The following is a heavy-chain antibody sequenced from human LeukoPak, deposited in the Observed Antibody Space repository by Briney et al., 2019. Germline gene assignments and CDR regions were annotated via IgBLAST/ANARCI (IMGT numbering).Heavy chain of an antibody. Sequence: GGSLRLSCAASGFTFSSYAMSWVRQAPGKGLEWVSAISGSGGSTYYADSVKGRFTISRDNSKNTLYLQMNSLRAEDTAVYYCAKPRRYSGYGRTEYFDYWGQGTLVTVSS. V-gene: IGHV3-23*01. CDR2: ISGSGGST. CDR3: AKPRRYSGYGRTEYFDY. J-gene: IGHJ4*02. D-gene: IGHD5-12*01. CDR1: GFTFSSYA.